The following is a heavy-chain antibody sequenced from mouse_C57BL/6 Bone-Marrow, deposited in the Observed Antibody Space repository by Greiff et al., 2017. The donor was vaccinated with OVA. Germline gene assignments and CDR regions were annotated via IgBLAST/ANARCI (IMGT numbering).Heavy chain of an antibody. V-gene: IGHV1-75*01. D-gene: IGHD4-1*02. Sequence: VQLVESGPELVKPGASVKISCKASGYTFTDYYINWVKQRPGQGLAWIGWIFPGSGSTYYNEKFKGKATLTVDKSSSTAYMLLSSRTSEDSAVYFWARGAPTGSPFDYWGQGTTLTVSS. J-gene: IGHJ2*01. CDR1: GYTFTDYY. CDR2: IFPGSGST. CDR3: ARGAPTGSPFDY.